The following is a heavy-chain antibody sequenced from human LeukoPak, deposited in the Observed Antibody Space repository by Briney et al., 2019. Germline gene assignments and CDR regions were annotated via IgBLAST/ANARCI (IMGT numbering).Heavy chain of an antibody. CDR2: ISSNGGST. CDR3: VRISVAGTGDY. CDR1: GFTFSSYA. Sequence: PGGSLRLSCAASGFTFSSYAMHWVRQAPGKGLEYVSAISSNGGSTYYANSVKGRFTISRDNSKNTPYLQMGSLRAEDMAVYYCVRISVAGTGDYWGQGTLVTVSS. D-gene: IGHD6-19*01. V-gene: IGHV3-64*01. J-gene: IGHJ4*02.